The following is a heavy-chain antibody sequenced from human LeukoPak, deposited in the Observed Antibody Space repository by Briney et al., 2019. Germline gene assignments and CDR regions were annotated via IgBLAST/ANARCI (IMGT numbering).Heavy chain of an antibody. Sequence: AGGSLRLSCAASGFTFSTYGMHWVRQAPGKGLECVALISYDGSNKYYADSVKGRFTISRDNSKNTLYLQMNSLRAEDTAVYYCAKDLITMIVGAQPLWGQGTLVTVSS. CDR2: ISYDGSNK. D-gene: IGHD3-22*01. V-gene: IGHV3-30*18. CDR3: AKDLITMIVGAQPL. J-gene: IGHJ4*02. CDR1: GFTFSTYG.